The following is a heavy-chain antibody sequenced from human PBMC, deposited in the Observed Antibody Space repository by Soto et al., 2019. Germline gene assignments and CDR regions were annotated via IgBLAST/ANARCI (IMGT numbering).Heavy chain of an antibody. D-gene: IGHD3-22*01. CDR2: ISGSGSTT. J-gene: IGHJ4*02. Sequence: GSLRLSCAASGFTFNTYAMNWVRQPPGRGLEWVSVISGSGSTTYYADSVKGRFTISGDNSKDTLYLQMDSLRPDDTAVYYCARPPFDSSGYYPNWGQGTLVTVSS. CDR3: ARPPFDSSGYYPN. V-gene: IGHV3-23*01. CDR1: GFTFNTYA.